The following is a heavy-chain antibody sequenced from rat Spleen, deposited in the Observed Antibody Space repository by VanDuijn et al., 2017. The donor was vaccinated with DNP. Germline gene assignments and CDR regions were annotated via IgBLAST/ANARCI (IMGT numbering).Heavy chain of an antibody. CDR3: VRLGLRYFRWAMDA. Sequence: EVQLVESGGDLVQPGRSLKLSCAASGFTFSNYGMAWVRQAPTKGLEWVASIRTSGGSTYYRDSVKGRFSVSRDNAKSTLYLQMDSLRSEDTATYYCVRLGLRYFRWAMDAWGQGTSVTVSS. V-gene: IGHV5S13*01. CDR2: IRTSGGST. CDR1: GFTFSNYG. D-gene: IGHD1-11*01. J-gene: IGHJ4*01.